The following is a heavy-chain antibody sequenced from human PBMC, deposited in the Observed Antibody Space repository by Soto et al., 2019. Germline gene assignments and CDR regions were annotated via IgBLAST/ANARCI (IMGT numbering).Heavy chain of an antibody. Sequence: LSETLSLTCTVSGGSISSYYWSWIRQPAGKGLEWIGRIYTSGSTNYNPSLKSRVTMSVDTSKNQFSLKLSSVTAADTAVYYCAREAMYDYVWGSYRYMYYFDYWGQGTLVTVSS. J-gene: IGHJ4*02. CDR1: GGSISSYY. V-gene: IGHV4-4*07. D-gene: IGHD3-16*02. CDR3: AREAMYDYVWGSYRYMYYFDY. CDR2: IYTSGST.